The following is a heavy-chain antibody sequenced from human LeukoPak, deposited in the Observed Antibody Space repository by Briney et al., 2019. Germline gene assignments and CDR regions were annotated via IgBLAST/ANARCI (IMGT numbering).Heavy chain of an antibody. CDR1: GFTFSSYG. CDR3: ANSRKYYGDYPIDY. J-gene: IGHJ4*02. V-gene: IGHV3-30*02. Sequence: PGGSLRLSCAASGFTFSSYGMHWVRQAPGKGLEWVAFIRYDGSNKYYADSVKGRFTISRDNSKNTLYLQMNSLRAEDTAVYYCANSRKYYGDYPIDYWGQGTLVTVSS. CDR2: IRYDGSNK. D-gene: IGHD4-17*01.